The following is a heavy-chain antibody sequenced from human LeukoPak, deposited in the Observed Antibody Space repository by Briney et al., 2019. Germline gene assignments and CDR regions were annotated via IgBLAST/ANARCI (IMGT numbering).Heavy chain of an antibody. V-gene: IGHV4-59*01. J-gene: IGHJ5*02. D-gene: IGHD1-26*01. CDR1: GGSISSYY. CDR3: ARDPSGGWFDP. CDR2: IYYSGST. Sequence: PSETLSLTCTVSGGSISSYYWSWIRQPPGKGLEWIGYIYYSGSTNYNPSLKSRVTISVDTSKNQFSLKLSSVTAADTAVYYCARDPSGGWFDPWGQGTLVTVSS.